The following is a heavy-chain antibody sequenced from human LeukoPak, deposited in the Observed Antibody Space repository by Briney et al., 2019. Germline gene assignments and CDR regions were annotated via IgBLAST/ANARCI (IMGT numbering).Heavy chain of an antibody. CDR1: GYSISSGYY. CDR3: ARATIHSSSRMVDY. D-gene: IGHD6-13*01. J-gene: IGHJ4*02. Sequence: SETLSLTCTVSGYSISSGYYWGWIRQPPGKGLEWIGSIYHSGSTYYNPSLKGRVTISVDTSKNQFSLKLSSVTAADTAVYYCARATIHSSSRMVDYWGQGTLVTVSS. CDR2: IYHSGST. V-gene: IGHV4-38-2*02.